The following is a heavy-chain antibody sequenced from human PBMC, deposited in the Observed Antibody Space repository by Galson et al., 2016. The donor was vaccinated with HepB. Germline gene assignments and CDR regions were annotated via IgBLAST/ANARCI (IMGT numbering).Heavy chain of an antibody. Sequence: SLRLSCAASGFTFRSSILSWVRQAPGKRLEWVSSITSSSSYLYYGDSVKGRFTISRDNGKKSVYLQMNSLRAEDTAVYYCARVGSVTIDAFDIWGQGTMVTVSS. CDR3: ARVGSVTIDAFDI. CDR1: GFTFRSSI. D-gene: IGHD4-17*01. V-gene: IGHV3-21*01. CDR2: ITSSSSYL. J-gene: IGHJ3*02.